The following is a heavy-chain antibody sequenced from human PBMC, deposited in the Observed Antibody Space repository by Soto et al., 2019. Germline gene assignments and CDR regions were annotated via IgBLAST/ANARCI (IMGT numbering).Heavy chain of an antibody. CDR1: GFTFSEYS. CDR2: ISGSGVAT. J-gene: IGHJ3*02. V-gene: IGHV3-23*01. D-gene: IGHD3-22*01. CDR3: EKSYYYDVSGPLISHAFDM. Sequence: GGSLRLSCAASGFTFSEYSMSWVRQAPGKGLEWVSAISGSGVATYYADSVKGRFTISRDNSKATAYLQMNSLRAEDTAGYYFEKSYYYDVSGPLISHAFDMWGQGKMVTVSS.